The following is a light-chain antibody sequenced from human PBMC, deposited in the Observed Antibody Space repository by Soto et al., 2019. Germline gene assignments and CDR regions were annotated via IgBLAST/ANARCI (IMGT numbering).Light chain of an antibody. Sequence: DIVMTQFPATLSVSPGERVTLSCRASQSLSDNLAWYQQRPGQAPSLLIYRASTRATGVPARFSASGSGTELTLTISSLQSEDSAIYYCHQYSNWPPWTFGPGTKVEIK. J-gene: IGKJ1*01. CDR2: RAS. CDR3: HQYSNWPPWT. V-gene: IGKV3-15*01. CDR1: QSLSDN.